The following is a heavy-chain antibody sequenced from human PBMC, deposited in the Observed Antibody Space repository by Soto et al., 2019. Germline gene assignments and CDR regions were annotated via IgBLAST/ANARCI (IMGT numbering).Heavy chain of an antibody. CDR3: ARVSMSTVSWGFDP. CDR2: IYNSGTT. Sequence: LSLTCAVSGDSITSNHWNWIRQPPGRGLEWIGYIYNSGTTKYNPSLKSRVIISVDTSKNQLSLKLSSVTAADTAVYYCARVSMSTVSWGFDPWGQGTLVTVPS. CDR1: GDSITSNH. J-gene: IGHJ5*02. D-gene: IGHD4-4*01. V-gene: IGHV4-59*01.